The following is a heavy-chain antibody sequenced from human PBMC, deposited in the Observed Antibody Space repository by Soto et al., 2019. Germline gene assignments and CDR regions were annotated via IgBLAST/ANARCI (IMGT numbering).Heavy chain of an antibody. Sequence: GGSLRLSCAASGFTFSSYGMHWVRQAPGKGLEWVAVISYDGSNKYYADSVKGRFTISRDNSKNTLYLQMNSLRAEDTAVYYCAKVGDRSSWYGNYYYYGMDVWGQGTTVTVYS. D-gene: IGHD6-13*01. J-gene: IGHJ6*02. CDR2: ISYDGSNK. CDR3: AKVGDRSSWYGNYYYYGMDV. V-gene: IGHV3-30*18. CDR1: GFTFSSYG.